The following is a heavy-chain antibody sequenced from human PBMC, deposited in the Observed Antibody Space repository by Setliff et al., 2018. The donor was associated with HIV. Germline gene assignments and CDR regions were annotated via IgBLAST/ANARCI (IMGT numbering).Heavy chain of an antibody. CDR3: TKNLYRSPWSPLDY. D-gene: IGHD6-19*01. V-gene: IGHV3-30*02. J-gene: IGHJ4*02. Sequence: GESPKISCATSGFTFSYYGMHWVRQAPGKGLEWVAFIRYDDTYKYYADSVKGRFTISRDNSKNTLYLQMNSLRAEDTAVYYCTKNLYRSPWSPLDYWGQGTLVTVSS. CDR1: GFTFSYYG. CDR2: IRYDDTYK.